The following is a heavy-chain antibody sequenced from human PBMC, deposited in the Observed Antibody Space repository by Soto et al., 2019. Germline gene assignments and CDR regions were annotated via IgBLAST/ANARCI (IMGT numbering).Heavy chain of an antibody. D-gene: IGHD3-22*01. J-gene: IGHJ2*01. CDR3: AHSRPYYYDSSGYDGWYFDL. CDR2: IYWDDDK. Sequence: QITLKESGPPLVKPTQTLTLTCTFSGFSLSTSGVGVGWIRQPPGKALEWLALIYWDDDKRYSPSLKSRLTIPKDTSKQQVVLTRTNMDPVDTATYYCAHSRPYYYDSSGYDGWYFDLWGRGTLVTVSS. CDR1: GFSLSTSGVG. V-gene: IGHV2-5*02.